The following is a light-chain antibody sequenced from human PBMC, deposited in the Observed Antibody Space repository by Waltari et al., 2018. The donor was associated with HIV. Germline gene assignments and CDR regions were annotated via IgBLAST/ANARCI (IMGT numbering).Light chain of an antibody. J-gene: IGLJ2*01. Sequence: QSVLTQPPSASGTPGQRVSISCSGSSSNIGSNYVYWYQQLPGTAPKLLSYNNSQRPSGVPDRFSGSKSGNSASLAISGLRSEDEADYYCAAWDDSLSGQVVFGGGSKLTVL. CDR2: NNS. CDR3: AAWDDSLSGQVV. CDR1: SSNIGSNY. V-gene: IGLV1-47*01.